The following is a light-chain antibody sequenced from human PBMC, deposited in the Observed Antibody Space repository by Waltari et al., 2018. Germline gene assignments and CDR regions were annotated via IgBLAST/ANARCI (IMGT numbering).Light chain of an antibody. CDR3: QQYNNWRAD. CDR2: GAS. J-gene: IGKJ5*01. CDR1: QSVSNN. V-gene: IGKV3-15*01. Sequence: EIVMKQSPATLSVSPGGTATLSCRASQSVSNNLAWYQHKPGQPPRRLIYGASTRASGIPARFSGSGSGTKFSLTISSLQSEDYAVYYCQQYNNWRADFGQGTRLEIK.